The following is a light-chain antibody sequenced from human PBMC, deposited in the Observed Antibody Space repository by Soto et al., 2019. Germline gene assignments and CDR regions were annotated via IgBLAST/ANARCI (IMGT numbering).Light chain of an antibody. CDR3: GQFVSAPPRT. CDR1: QSVSSTF. V-gene: IGKV3-20*01. J-gene: IGKJ1*01. CDR2: GVS. Sequence: ESVLTQSPGTLSLSPGERATLSCRASQSVSSTFLAWYQQKPGQAPRLLIFGVSNRATGIPDRFSGSGSGTDFTLTISRLEPEDFAVYYCGQFVSAPPRTFGQGTKVDIK.